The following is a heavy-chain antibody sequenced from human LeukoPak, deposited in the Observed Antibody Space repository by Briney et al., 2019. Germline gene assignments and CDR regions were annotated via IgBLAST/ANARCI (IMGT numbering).Heavy chain of an antibody. Sequence: GASVKVSCKASGYTFTSYAMHWVRRAPGQRLEWMGWINADNGDTKYSQKFQGRVTIARDTSASTAYMELSSLRSEDTAVYYCARESGWWLRVLDYWGQGTLVTVSS. CDR2: INADNGDT. J-gene: IGHJ4*02. CDR3: ARESGWWLRVLDY. D-gene: IGHD5-12*01. CDR1: GYTFTSYA. V-gene: IGHV1-3*01.